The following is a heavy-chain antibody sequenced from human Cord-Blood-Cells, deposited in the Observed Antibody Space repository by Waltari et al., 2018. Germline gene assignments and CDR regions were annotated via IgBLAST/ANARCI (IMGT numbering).Heavy chain of an antibody. Sequence: QVQLVQSGAEVKKPGASVKVSCKASGYTFTSYDINWVRQATGQGLEWMGLKNPNRDKTGYAQKVQGRVTMTRNTPLSTAYMERSSLRSEDTAVYYCARGLGAAAGRVDYWGQGTLVTVSS. CDR3: ARGLGAAAGRVDY. V-gene: IGHV1-8*01. CDR2: KNPNRDKT. J-gene: IGHJ4*02. CDR1: GYTFTSYD. D-gene: IGHD6-13*01.